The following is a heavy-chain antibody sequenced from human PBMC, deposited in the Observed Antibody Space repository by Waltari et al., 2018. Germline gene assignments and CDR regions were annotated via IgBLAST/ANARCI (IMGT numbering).Heavy chain of an antibody. CDR1: GFTVSRNY. Sequence: EVQLLESGGGLIQPGGSLLLSCAASGFTVSRNYLCWVRQAQGKGLEWVSVIYSGGSTYYADSVKGRFTISRDNSKNTLYLQMNSLRAEDTAVYYCAGYGDYGFGTMYYWGQGTLVTVSS. CDR3: AGYGDYGFGTMYY. J-gene: IGHJ4*02. V-gene: IGHV3-53*01. D-gene: IGHD4-17*01. CDR2: IYSGGST.